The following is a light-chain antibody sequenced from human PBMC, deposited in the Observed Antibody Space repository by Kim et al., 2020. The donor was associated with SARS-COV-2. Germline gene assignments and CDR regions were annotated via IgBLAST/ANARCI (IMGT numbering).Light chain of an antibody. CDR2: AAA. Sequence: IQLTQSPSSLSASAGDNVTITCRASQDITFYLAWYQQPPGKAHKHLVYAAATLHSGVPSRFRGSGSGTDFTLTISSLQPDDFATYFCQQVKSYPRNFGGGTKVDIK. J-gene: IGKJ4*01. V-gene: IGKV1-9*01. CDR1: QDITFY. CDR3: QQVKSYPRN.